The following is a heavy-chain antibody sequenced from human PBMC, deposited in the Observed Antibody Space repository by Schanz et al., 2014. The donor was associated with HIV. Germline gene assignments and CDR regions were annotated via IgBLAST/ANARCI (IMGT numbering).Heavy chain of an antibody. Sequence: QEQLVESGGGVVQPGRSLRLSCAASGFTFRDYGMHWVRQAPGKGPEWVAVIWYDGNKKLYADSVKGRFTISRDNSKKTLYLQMNNLRAEDTAVYYCARGLPRFAVTTLDSWGQGTLVTVSS. V-gene: IGHV3-33*01. D-gene: IGHD4-17*01. CDR3: ARGLPRFAVTTLDS. CDR1: GFTFRDYG. CDR2: IWYDGNKK. J-gene: IGHJ5*01.